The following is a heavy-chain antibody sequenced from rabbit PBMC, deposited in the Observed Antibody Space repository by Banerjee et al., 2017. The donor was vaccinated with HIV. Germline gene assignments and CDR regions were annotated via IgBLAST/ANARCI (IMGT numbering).Heavy chain of an antibody. V-gene: IGHV1S45*01. CDR3: ARGTGGAGDGLNL. CDR1: GLSFSGFYY. CDR2: VYVGYSGTT. D-gene: IGHD4-2*01. Sequence: QQQLEESGGGLVKPEGSLTLTCTASGLSFSGFYYMCWVRQAPGKGLEWFACVYVGYSGTTYYASWAKGRFIIFKTSSTTVTLQMTSLTAADTATYFCARGTGGAGDGLNLWGQGTLVTVS. J-gene: IGHJ4*01.